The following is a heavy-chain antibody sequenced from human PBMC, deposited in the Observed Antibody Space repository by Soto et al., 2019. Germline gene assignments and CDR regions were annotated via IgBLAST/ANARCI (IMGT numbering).Heavy chain of an antibody. D-gene: IGHD6-13*01. CDR2: ISGSGGST. J-gene: IGHJ6*02. CDR1: GFTFSSYA. V-gene: IGHV3-23*01. CDR3: AKDGSGSSSIYYYYYGMDV. Sequence: PGGSLRLSCAASGFTFSSYAMSWVRQAPGKGLEWVSAISGSGGSTYYADSVKGRFTISRDNSKNTLYLQMNSLRAEDTAVYYCAKDGSGSSSIYYYYYGMDVWGQGTTVTVSS.